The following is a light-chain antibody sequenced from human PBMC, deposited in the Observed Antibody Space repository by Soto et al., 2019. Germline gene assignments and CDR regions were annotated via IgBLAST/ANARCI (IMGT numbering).Light chain of an antibody. CDR2: DVS. Sequence: QSVLTQPASVSGSPGQSITILCTGTSSDVGGYNYVSWYQQHPGKAPKLIIYDVSNRPSGVSNRFSGSKSGNTASLTISGLQAEDEADYYCSSYTSSSTYVFGTGTKVTVL. CDR3: SSYTSSSTYV. CDR1: SSDVGGYNY. V-gene: IGLV2-14*03. J-gene: IGLJ1*01.